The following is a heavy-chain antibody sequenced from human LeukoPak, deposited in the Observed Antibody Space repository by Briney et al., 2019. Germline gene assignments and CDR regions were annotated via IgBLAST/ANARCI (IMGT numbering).Heavy chain of an antibody. CDR2: ISGSGGST. CDR3: AKGRSYYGSSGYRGHPFDY. D-gene: IGHD3-22*01. Sequence: GGSLRLSCAASGFTFSSYAMSWVRQAPGKGLEWVSAISGSGGSTYYADSVKGRFTISRDNSKNTLYLQMNSLRAEDTAVYYCAKGRSYYGSSGYRGHPFDYWGQGTLVTVSS. CDR1: GFTFSSYA. V-gene: IGHV3-23*01. J-gene: IGHJ4*02.